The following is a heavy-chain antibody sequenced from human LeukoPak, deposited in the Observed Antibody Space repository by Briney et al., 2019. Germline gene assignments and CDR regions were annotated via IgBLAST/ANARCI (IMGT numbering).Heavy chain of an antibody. J-gene: IGHJ4*02. CDR2: INHSGST. V-gene: IGHV4-34*01. Sequence: SETLSLTCAVYGGSFSGYYWSWIRQPPGKGLEWIGEINHSGSTNYNPTLTSRVAISVDTSKNQSSLKLSSVTAADTAVYYCARGMGCWSGYVVYWGQGTLVTVSS. CDR1: GGSFSGYY. CDR3: ARGMGCWSGYVVY. D-gene: IGHD3-3*01.